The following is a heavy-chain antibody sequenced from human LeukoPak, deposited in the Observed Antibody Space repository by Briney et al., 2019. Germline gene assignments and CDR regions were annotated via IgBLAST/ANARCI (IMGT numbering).Heavy chain of an antibody. D-gene: IGHD2-2*01. CDR2: INHSGST. J-gene: IGHJ6*03. V-gene: IGHV4-34*01. CDR1: GGSFSGYY. Sequence: SETLSLTCAVYGGSFSGYYWSWIRQPPEKGLEWIGEINHSGSTNYNPSLKSRVTISVDTSKNQFSLKLSSVTAADTAVYYCARVVPAANYYYMDVWGKGTTVTISS. CDR3: ARVVPAANYYYMDV.